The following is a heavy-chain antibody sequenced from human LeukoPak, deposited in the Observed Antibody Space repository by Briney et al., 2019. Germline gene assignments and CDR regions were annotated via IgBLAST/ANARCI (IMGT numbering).Heavy chain of an antibody. J-gene: IGHJ5*02. CDR2: INHSGST. CDR1: GGSFSGYY. CDR3: ARGPRFGELLWHWFDP. V-gene: IGHV4-34*01. D-gene: IGHD3-10*01. Sequence: PSETLSLTCAFYGGSFSGYYWSWIRQSPGKGLEWIGEINHSGSTYYNPPLKSRVTISEDTSKNQFSLKLRSVTAADTAVYYCARGPRFGELLWHWFDPWGQGTLGTVSS.